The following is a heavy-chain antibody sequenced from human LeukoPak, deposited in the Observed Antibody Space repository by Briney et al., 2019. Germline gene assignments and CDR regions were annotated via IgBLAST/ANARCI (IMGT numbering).Heavy chain of an antibody. CDR1: GFTFSSYS. CDR3: AREGSAVISNPDI. D-gene: IGHD1-14*01. Sequence: PGGSLRLSCAASGFTFSSYSMNWVRQAPGKGLEWVSYISSSSSTIYYADSVKGRFTISRDNAKNSLYLQMNSLRAEDTAVYYCAREGSAVISNPDIWGQGTMVTVSS. V-gene: IGHV3-48*01. J-gene: IGHJ3*02. CDR2: ISSSSSTI.